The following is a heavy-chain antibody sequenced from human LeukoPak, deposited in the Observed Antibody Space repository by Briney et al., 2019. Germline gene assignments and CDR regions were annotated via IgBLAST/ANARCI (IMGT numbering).Heavy chain of an antibody. CDR3: AAGGVVQNACDALDI. D-gene: IGHD2-8*02. CDR1: GGPLSSGGYY. J-gene: IGHJ3*02. V-gene: IGHV4-31*03. CDR2: IYYSGST. Sequence: SETLSLTCTVSGGPLSSGGYYWSWIRQHPGKGLEWIGYIYYSGSTYYNPSLKSRVTISVDTSKNQFSLKLSSVTAADTAVYYCAAGGVVQNACDALDIWGQGTMVTVSS.